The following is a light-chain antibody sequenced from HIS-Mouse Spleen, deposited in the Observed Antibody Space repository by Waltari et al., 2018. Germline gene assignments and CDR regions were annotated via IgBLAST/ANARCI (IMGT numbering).Light chain of an antibody. CDR2: EGS. V-gene: IGLV2-23*01. J-gene: IGLJ2*01. CDR3: CSYAGSSTLVV. CDR1: SSDVGSYNL. Sequence: QSALTQPASVSGSPGQSITLPCPGTSSDVGSYNLVPWYQQHPGKAPKLMIYEGSKRPSGVSNRFSGSKSGNTASLTISGLQAEDEADYYCCSYAGSSTLVVFGGGTKLTVL.